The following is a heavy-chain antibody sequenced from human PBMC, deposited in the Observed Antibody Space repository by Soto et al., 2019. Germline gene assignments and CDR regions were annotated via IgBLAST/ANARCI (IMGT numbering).Heavy chain of an antibody. D-gene: IGHD4-17*01. V-gene: IGHV3-48*02. J-gene: IGHJ4*02. CDR1: GFTFSSYS. CDR3: ARGAVTDGGGFDY. CDR2: ISSSSSTI. Sequence: EVQLVESGGGLVQPGGSLRLSCAASGFTFSSYSMNWVRQAPGKGLEWVSYISSSSSTIYYADSVKGRFTISRDNAKNPLYLQMNSQRDGDTAVYYCARGAVTDGGGFDYWGQGTLVTVSS.